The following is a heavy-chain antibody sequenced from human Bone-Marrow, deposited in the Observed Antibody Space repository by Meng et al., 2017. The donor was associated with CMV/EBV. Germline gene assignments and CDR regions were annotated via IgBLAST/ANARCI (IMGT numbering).Heavy chain of an antibody. CDR2: IYYSGST. V-gene: IGHV4-59*01. CDR3: ARTKDRRNCSSTSCYRSHWFDP. D-gene: IGHD2-2*01. CDR1: SYY. Sequence: SYYCSWIRQTPGKGLESIGYIYYSGSTNYNPSLKSRVTISVDTSKHQFSLKLSSVTAADTAVYYCARTKDRRNCSSTSCYRSHWFDPWRQGTLVTVSS. J-gene: IGHJ5*02.